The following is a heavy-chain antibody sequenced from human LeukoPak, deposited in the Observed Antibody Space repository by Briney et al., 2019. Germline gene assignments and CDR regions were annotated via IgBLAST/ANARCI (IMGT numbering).Heavy chain of an antibody. D-gene: IGHD5-18*01. Sequence: PSEILSLTCTVSGGSISSGGYYWSWIRQPPGKGLEWIGYIYHSGSAYYNPSLKSRVTISVDRSKNQFSLKLSSVTAADTAVYYCARVGDTAKDYWGQGTLVTVSS. CDR2: IYHSGSA. V-gene: IGHV4-30-2*01. CDR3: ARVGDTAKDY. CDR1: GGSISSGGYY. J-gene: IGHJ4*02.